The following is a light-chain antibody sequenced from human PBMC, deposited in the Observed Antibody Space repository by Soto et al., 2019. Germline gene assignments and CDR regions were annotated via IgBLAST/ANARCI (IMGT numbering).Light chain of an antibody. Sequence: QSALTQPPSVSGSPGQSVTISCTGTSSDVGNYKRVSWCQQSPGTAPKLIIYEVDNRPSWVPDRFSGSKSGNTASLTISGLQAEDEADYYCSSYTTSDTVIFGGGTKLTVL. CDR3: SSYTTSDTVI. CDR2: EVD. CDR1: SSDVGNYKR. J-gene: IGLJ2*01. V-gene: IGLV2-18*02.